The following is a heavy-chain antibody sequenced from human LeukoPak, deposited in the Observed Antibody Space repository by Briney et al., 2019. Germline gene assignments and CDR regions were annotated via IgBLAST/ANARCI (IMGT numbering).Heavy chain of an antibody. CDR2: ISYDGSNK. CDR3: ARSDLQWLVRGDYYFDY. CDR1: GFTFSSYA. V-gene: IGHV3-30-3*01. Sequence: GGSLRLSCAASGFTFSSYAMHWVRQAPGKGLEWVAVISYDGSNKYYADSVKGRFTISRDNSKNTLYLKMNSLRAEDTAVYYCARSDLQWLVRGDYYFDYWGQGTLVTVSS. J-gene: IGHJ4*02. D-gene: IGHD6-19*01.